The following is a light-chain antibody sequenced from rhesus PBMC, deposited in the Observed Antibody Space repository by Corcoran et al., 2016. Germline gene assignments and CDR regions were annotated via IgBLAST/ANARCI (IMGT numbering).Light chain of an antibody. CDR1: QSVSSY. J-gene: IGKJ1*01. CDR3: QQYNNWRT. V-gene: IGKV3S9*01. Sequence: EIVMTQSPATLSLSPGERATLSCRASQSVSSYVAWYQQKPGKAPRLLNDGASSRASGIPDRFSGSGAGTELPLIISSLEPEDVGVYDCQQYNNWRTFGQGTKVEIK. CDR2: GAS.